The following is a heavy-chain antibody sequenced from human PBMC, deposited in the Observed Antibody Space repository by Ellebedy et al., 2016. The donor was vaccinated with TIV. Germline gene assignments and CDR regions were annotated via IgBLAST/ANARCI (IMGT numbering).Heavy chain of an antibody. J-gene: IGHJ4*02. Sequence: GESLKISCAASGFTFSDYYMSWIRQAPGKGLEWVSYITSSYTNYAESVKGPFTISRDNDKNSLYLQMDSLRAEDTAVYYCARRRGNNRHDNWGQGTLVTVSS. CDR3: ARRRGNNRHDN. D-gene: IGHD1/OR15-1a*01. V-gene: IGHV3-11*06. CDR1: GFTFSDYY. CDR2: ITSSYT.